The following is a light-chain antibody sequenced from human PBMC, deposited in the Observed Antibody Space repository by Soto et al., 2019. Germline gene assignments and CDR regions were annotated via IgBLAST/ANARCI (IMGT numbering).Light chain of an antibody. Sequence: AIQVTQSPSSLSASVGDRVSITCRASQDIRNGLGWYQQKPGKAPKLLIFGSSFLQDGVPSRFSGSGSGTDFTLTLSSLQPEDSATYFCLQDYSSPQTFGQGTKVEIK. CDR2: GSS. J-gene: IGKJ1*01. V-gene: IGKV1-6*01. CDR1: QDIRNG. CDR3: LQDYSSPQT.